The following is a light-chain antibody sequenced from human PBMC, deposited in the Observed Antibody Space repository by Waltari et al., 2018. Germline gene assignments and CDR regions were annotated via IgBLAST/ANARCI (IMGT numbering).Light chain of an antibody. J-gene: IGKJ3*01. Sequence: VVVTQSPLSLPVTLGQPASISCRSSQSLVHSDGNTYLTWFQQRPGQSPRRLIYKVSNRDSGVPDRFSGSGSGTDFTLKISRVEAEDVGVYYCMQGTHWPPFTFGPGTKVDIK. CDR3: MQGTHWPPFT. V-gene: IGKV2-30*02. CDR2: KVS. CDR1: QSLVHSDGNTY.